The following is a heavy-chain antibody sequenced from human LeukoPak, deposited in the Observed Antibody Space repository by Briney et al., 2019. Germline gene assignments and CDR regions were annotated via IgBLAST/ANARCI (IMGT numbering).Heavy chain of an antibody. J-gene: IGHJ6*02. CDR3: ARGCSVYYDFWSGYPPYGMDV. V-gene: IGHV4-34*01. Sequence: SETLSLTCAVYGGSFSGYYWSWIRQPPGKGLEWIGEINHSGSTNYNPSLKSRVTVSVDTSKNQFSLKLSSVTAADTAVYYCARGCSVYYDFWSGYPPYGMDVWGQGTTVTVSS. CDR2: INHSGST. CDR1: GGSFSGYY. D-gene: IGHD3-3*01.